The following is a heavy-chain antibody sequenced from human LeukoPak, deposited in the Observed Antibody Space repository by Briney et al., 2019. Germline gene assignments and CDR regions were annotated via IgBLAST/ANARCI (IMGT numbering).Heavy chain of an antibody. CDR3: ARGVRGSYGTDL. D-gene: IGHD1-26*01. J-gene: IGHJ5*02. Sequence: GGSLRLSCAASGFTFSSDWMHWVRQAPGQGLVWVSRINPAGSSTNYADSVKGRFTISRDNAMNTLYLHLNSLRAEDTAAYYCARGVRGSYGTDLWGQGTLVTVSS. CDR2: INPAGSST. V-gene: IGHV3-74*01. CDR1: GFTFSSDW.